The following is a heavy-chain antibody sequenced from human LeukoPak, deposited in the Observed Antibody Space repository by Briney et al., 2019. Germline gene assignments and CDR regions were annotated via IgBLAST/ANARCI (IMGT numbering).Heavy chain of an antibody. V-gene: IGHV3-23*01. D-gene: IGHD1-26*01. CDR2: ISGSGGST. J-gene: IGHJ5*02. CDR3: AKDTSIVGPTGWFDP. CDR1: GFTFSSYA. Sequence: GGSLRLSCAASGFTFSSYAMSWVRQAPGKGLEWVTAISGSGGSTYYADSVKGRFTISRDNSKNTLYLQMNSLRAEDTAVYYCAKDTSIVGPTGWFDPWGQGTLVTVSS.